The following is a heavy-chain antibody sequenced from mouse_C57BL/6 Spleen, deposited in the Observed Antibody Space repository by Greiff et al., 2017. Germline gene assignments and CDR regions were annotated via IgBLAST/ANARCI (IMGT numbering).Heavy chain of an antibody. CDR1: GYTFTSYW. CDR3: ARPYYGSSYGELAY. V-gene: IGHV1-64*01. CDR2: IHPNSGST. Sequence: VQLQQPGAELVKPGASVKLSCKASGYTFTSYWMHWVKQRPGQGLEWIGMIHPNSGSTNYNEKFKSKATLTVDKSSSTAYMQLSSLTAEDSAGYYCARPYYGSSYGELAYWGQGTLVTVSA. J-gene: IGHJ3*01. D-gene: IGHD1-1*01.